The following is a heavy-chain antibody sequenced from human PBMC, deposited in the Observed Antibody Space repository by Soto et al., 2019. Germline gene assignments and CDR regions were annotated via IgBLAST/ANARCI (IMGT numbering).Heavy chain of an antibody. Sequence: QVQLVQSGAEVKKPGASVKVSCKGSGYTFTGYHMHWVRQAPGQGLEWMGWINPNSGDTNYAQKFQGRVTMTRDTSISTAYMELSRLRSDDTAVYYCAGSGWRGNHNLDYWGQGTLVTVSS. CDR3: AGSGWRGNHNLDY. CDR1: GYTFTGYH. CDR2: INPNSGDT. V-gene: IGHV1-2*02. D-gene: IGHD1-1*01. J-gene: IGHJ4*02.